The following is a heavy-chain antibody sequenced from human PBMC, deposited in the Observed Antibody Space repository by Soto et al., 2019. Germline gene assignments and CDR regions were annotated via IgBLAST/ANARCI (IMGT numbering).Heavy chain of an antibody. V-gene: IGHV1-69*13. CDR1: GDTFSSYA. J-gene: IGHJ5*02. D-gene: IGHD3-16*01. CDR2: IIPSNGTA. CDR3: AREGHDYFCGTPRLCRIDP. Sequence: GASVKVSCKASGDTFSSYAMRWVRQAPGQGLEWMGGIIPSNGTANYAQKFQGRVTITADASTSTAYMELSSLRSEDTAVYYCAREGHDYFCGTPRLCRIDPWGQGTLVTVFS.